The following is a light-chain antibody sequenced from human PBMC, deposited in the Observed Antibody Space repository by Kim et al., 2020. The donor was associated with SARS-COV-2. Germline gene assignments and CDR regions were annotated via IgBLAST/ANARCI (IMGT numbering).Light chain of an antibody. Sequence: SSELTQDPAVSVALGQTVRITCRGDSLRSYYATWYQQKAGQAPALVVYGKNNRPSGIPDRFSGSSSGNTASLTITGDQADDEADYYCMSRGTSGAVVFGG. CDR2: GKN. J-gene: IGLJ2*01. CDR1: SLRSYY. V-gene: IGLV3-19*01. CDR3: MSRGTSGAVV.